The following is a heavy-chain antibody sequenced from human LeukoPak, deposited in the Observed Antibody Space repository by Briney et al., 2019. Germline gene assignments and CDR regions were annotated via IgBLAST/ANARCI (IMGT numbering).Heavy chain of an antibody. J-gene: IGHJ4*02. CDR3: AREPYYDSSRYSPDY. Sequence: GGSLRLSCAASGFTFSDYYMSWIRQAPGKGLEWVSYISSSGSFIYYADSVKGRFTISRDNAKNSLYLHMNSLRAEDTALYYCAREPYYDSSRYSPDYWGQGTLVTVSS. CDR1: GFTFSDYY. V-gene: IGHV3-11*04. D-gene: IGHD3-22*01. CDR2: ISSSGSFI.